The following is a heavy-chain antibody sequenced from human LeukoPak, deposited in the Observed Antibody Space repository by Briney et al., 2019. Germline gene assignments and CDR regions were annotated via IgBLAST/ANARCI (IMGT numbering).Heavy chain of an antibody. J-gene: IGHJ4*02. CDR1: GGFFSGYY. Sequence: PSETLSLTCAVYGGFFSGYYWSWIRQPPGKGLEWIREINHSGSTNYNPSLKSRVTISVDTSKNQFSLKLSSVTAADTAVYYCARGPRTYERRGRIPFDYWGQGTLVTVSS. CDR2: INHSGST. D-gene: IGHD5-12*01. CDR3: ARGPRTYERRGRIPFDY. V-gene: IGHV4-34*01.